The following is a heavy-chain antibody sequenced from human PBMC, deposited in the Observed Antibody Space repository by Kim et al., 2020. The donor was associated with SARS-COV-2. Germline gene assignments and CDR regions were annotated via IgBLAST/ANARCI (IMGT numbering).Heavy chain of an antibody. V-gene: IGHV1-3*01. Sequence: QYSERFQGRVTFTRDTSASTAYMELNSLTSEDRAVYYCARDLFYTTSLFASWGQGTLVSVSS. J-gene: IGHJ4*02. D-gene: IGHD1-1*01. CDR3: ARDLFYTTSLFAS.